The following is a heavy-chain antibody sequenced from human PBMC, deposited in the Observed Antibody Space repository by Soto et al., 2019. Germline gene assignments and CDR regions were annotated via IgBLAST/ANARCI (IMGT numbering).Heavy chain of an antibody. D-gene: IGHD4-17*01. CDR1: GYTFTGCY. V-gene: IGHV1-2*04. J-gene: IGHJ6*02. CDR3: ARDNTVNYGMDV. CDR2: INPNSGGT. Sequence: ASVKVSCKASGYTFTGCYMHWVRQAPGQGLEWMGWINPNSGGTNYAQKFQGWVTMTRDTSISTAYMELSRLRSNDTAVYYCARDNTVNYGMDVWRQGTTVTVSS.